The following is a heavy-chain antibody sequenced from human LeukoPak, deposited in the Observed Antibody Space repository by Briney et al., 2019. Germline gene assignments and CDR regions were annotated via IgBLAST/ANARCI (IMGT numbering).Heavy chain of an antibody. CDR1: GGTFSSYA. J-gene: IGHJ6*03. CDR2: IIPIFGTA. CDR3: ARARDPKYYYYYYYMDV. V-gene: IGHV1-69*06. Sequence: ASVKVSCKASGGTFSSYAISWVRQAPGQGLEWMGGIIPIFGTANYAQKFQGRVTITADKSTSTAYMELSSLRSEDTAVYYCARARDPKYYYYYYYMDVWGKGTTVTVSS.